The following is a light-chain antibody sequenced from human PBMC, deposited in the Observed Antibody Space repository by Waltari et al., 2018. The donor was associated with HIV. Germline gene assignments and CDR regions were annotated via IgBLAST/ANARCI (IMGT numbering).Light chain of an antibody. J-gene: IGLJ3*02. Sequence: QSVLTQPPSASGTPGQRVTISCSGSSPNIGTNYVSWYHQLPGTAPKILIYRNNQRPSGVPDRFSGSKSGTSASLAISGLRSEDEADYYCAAWDDSLSGWVFGGGTKLTVL. V-gene: IGLV1-47*01. CDR1: SPNIGTNY. CDR2: RNN. CDR3: AAWDDSLSGWV.